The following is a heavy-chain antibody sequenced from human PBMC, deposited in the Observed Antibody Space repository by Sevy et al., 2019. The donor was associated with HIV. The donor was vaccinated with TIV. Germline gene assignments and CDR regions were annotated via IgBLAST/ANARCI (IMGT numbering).Heavy chain of an antibody. CDR2: ISSSSSYI. Sequence: GGSLRLSCAASGFTFSSYSMNWVRQAPGKGLEWVSSISSSSSYIYYADSVKGRFTNSRDKAKNSLYLQMNSLRAEDTAVYYCARDSVVVAAISSYYFDYWGQGTLVTVSS. J-gene: IGHJ4*02. V-gene: IGHV3-21*01. CDR3: ARDSVVVAAISSYYFDY. CDR1: GFTFSSYS. D-gene: IGHD2-15*01.